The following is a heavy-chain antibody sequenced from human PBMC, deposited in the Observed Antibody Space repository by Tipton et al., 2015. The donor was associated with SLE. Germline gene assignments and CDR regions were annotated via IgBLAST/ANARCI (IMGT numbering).Heavy chain of an antibody. CDR2: IYYSGST. CDR3: ARLVRDTIFGVAYSGGEWFDP. J-gene: IGHJ5*02. D-gene: IGHD3-3*01. CDR1: GGSISSSSYY. V-gene: IGHV4-39*01. Sequence: TLSLTCTVSGGSISSSSYYWGWIRQPPGKGLEWIGSIYYSGSTYYNPSLKSRVTISVDTSKNQFSLKLSSVTAADTAVYYCARLVRDTIFGVAYSGGEWFDPWGQGTLVTVSS.